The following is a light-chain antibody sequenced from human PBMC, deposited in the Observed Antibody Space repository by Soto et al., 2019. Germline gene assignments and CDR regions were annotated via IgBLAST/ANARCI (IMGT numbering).Light chain of an antibody. CDR1: QSVRTK. CDR3: QQYNSWPPIT. V-gene: IGKV3-15*01. J-gene: IGKJ5*01. Sequence: EIVITQSPYTLYVSPGEGATLSCRASQSVRTKLAWYQQKAGQAPRLLIYGASTRATGIPDRFSGSGSGTEFTLTISSLQSEDFAVYYCQQYNSWPPITFGQGTRLEIK. CDR2: GAS.